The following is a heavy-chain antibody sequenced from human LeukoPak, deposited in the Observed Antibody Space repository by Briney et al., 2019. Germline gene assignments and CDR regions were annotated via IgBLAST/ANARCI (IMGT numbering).Heavy chain of an antibody. V-gene: IGHV4-34*01. CDR3: ARGQGHHGGIPDY. D-gene: IGHD4-23*01. CDR1: GGSFSGYY. Sequence: SETLSLTCAVYGGSFSGYYWSWIRQPPGKGLEWIGEINHSGSTNYNPSLKSRVTISVDTSKNQFSLKLSSVTAADTAVYYCARGQGHHGGIPDYWGQGTLVTVSS. CDR2: INHSGST. J-gene: IGHJ4*02.